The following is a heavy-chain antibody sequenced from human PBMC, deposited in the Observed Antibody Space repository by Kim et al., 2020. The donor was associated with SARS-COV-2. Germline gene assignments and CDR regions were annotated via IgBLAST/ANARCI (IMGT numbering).Heavy chain of an antibody. J-gene: IGHJ4*02. Sequence: VSGKNRITINPDTSKNQFSLQLNSVTPEDTAVYYCATDNLLSSGWYYFDYWGQGTLVTVSS. D-gene: IGHD6-19*01. CDR3: ATDNLLSSGWYYFDY. V-gene: IGHV6-1*01.